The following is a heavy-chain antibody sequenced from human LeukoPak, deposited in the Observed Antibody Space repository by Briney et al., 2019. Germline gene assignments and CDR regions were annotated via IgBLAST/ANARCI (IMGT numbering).Heavy chain of an antibody. CDR3: ATRSSHTSSWYVYLFWDY. Sequence: GGSLRLSCAASGFTFSNYWMTWVRRAPGKGLEWVANINQDGSEKNYVDSVKGRFTISRDNAKNSLYLQMNSLRVEDTALYYCATRSSHTSSWYVYLFWDYWGQGALVTVPS. J-gene: IGHJ4*02. CDR1: GFTFSNYW. V-gene: IGHV3-7*01. D-gene: IGHD6-13*01. CDR2: INQDGSEK.